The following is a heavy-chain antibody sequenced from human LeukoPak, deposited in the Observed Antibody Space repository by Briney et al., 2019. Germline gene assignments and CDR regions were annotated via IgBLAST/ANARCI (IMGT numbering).Heavy chain of an antibody. J-gene: IGHJ4*02. V-gene: IGHV4-59*01. D-gene: IGHD1-26*01. CDR2: FYYSGST. CDR3: ARERGSARFDY. Sequence: SETLSLTCTVSGGSISSYYWSWIRQPPGKGLEWIGYFYYSGSTNYNPSLKSRVTISVDTSKNQFSLKLSSVTAADTAVYYCARERGSARFDYWGQGTLVTVSS. CDR1: GGSISSYY.